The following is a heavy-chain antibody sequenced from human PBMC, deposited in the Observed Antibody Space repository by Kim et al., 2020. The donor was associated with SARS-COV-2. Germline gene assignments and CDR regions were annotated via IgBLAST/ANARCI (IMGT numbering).Heavy chain of an antibody. CDR2: IIPILGIA. J-gene: IGHJ6*02. V-gene: IGHV1-69*04. CDR1: GGTFSSYA. CDR3: ARGAWIQLRFGYGMDV. D-gene: IGHD5-18*01. Sequence: SVKVSCKASGGTFSSYAISWVRQAPGQGLEWMGRIIPILGIANYAQKFQGRVTITADKSTSTAYMELSSLRSEDTAVYYCARGAWIQLRFGYGMDVWGQ.